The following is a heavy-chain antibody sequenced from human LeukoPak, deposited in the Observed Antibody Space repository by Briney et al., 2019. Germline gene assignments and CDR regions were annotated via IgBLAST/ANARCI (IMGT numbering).Heavy chain of an antibody. J-gene: IGHJ4*02. CDR2: IRYDGSNK. D-gene: IGHD2-2*01. Sequence: PGGSLRLSCVASGFTFSTYWMSWVRQAPGKGLEWVAFIRYDGSNKYYADSVKGRFTISRDNSKNTLYLQMNSLRAEDTAVYYCAKGGGYCSSTSCSIYWGQGTLVTVSS. CDR3: AKGGGYCSSTSCSIY. CDR1: GFTFSTYW. V-gene: IGHV3-30*02.